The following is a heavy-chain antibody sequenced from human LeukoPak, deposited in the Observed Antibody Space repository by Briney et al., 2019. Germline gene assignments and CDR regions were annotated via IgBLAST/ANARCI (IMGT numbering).Heavy chain of an antibody. J-gene: IGHJ4*02. Sequence: PSETLSLTCTVSGGSLSSYYWSWIRQPPGKGLEWIGYIYYSGSTNYNPSLKSRVTISVDTSKNQFSLKLSSVTAADTAVYYCARDPRVGYQLNPGLYYFDYWGQGTLVTVSS. D-gene: IGHD2-2*01. CDR3: ARDPRVGYQLNPGLYYFDY. CDR2: IYYSGST. CDR1: GGSLSSYY. V-gene: IGHV4-59*01.